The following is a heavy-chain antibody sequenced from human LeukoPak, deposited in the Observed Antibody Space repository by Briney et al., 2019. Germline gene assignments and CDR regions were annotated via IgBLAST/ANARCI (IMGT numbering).Heavy chain of an antibody. V-gene: IGHV3-48*03. J-gene: IGHJ6*04. CDR2: ISSSGSTI. D-gene: IGHD3-10*02. Sequence: CAXSXFTFSSYEMNWVRQAPGKGLEWVPYISSSGSTIYYADSVKGRFTISRDNAKNSLYLQMNSLRAEDTAVYYCXELGITMIGGVWGKGTTVTISS. CDR3: XELGITMIGGV. CDR1: XFTFSSYE.